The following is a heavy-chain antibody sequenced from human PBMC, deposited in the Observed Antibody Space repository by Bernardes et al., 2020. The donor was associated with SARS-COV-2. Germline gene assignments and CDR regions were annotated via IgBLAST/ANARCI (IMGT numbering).Heavy chain of an antibody. D-gene: IGHD1-1*01. CDR1: GFTFSSHW. CDR2: INPDGPST. Sequence: GGSLRLSCVGSGFTFSSHWMHWVRQAPGKGLVWVSRINPDGPSTNYADSVKGRFTISRDNAKNTLYLQMNSLRVEDTAVYYCAKDWSTTGYYYDMDVWGPGTTVTVSS. CDR3: AKDWSTTGYYYDMDV. V-gene: IGHV3-74*01. J-gene: IGHJ6*02.